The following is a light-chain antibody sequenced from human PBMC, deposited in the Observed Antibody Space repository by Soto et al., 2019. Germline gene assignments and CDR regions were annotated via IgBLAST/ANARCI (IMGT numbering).Light chain of an antibody. CDR1: ESIYINS. Sequence: EIVLTQSPGTLSLSPGESATLSCKASESIYINSFAWYYQKPGQPPRLLSYGASTRATGIPGRFSGSGSGTDFVLSIDRLEVEDSGIYYCQQYGASPFTFGPGTRVDIK. CDR2: GAS. V-gene: IGKV3-20*01. CDR3: QQYGASPFT. J-gene: IGKJ3*01.